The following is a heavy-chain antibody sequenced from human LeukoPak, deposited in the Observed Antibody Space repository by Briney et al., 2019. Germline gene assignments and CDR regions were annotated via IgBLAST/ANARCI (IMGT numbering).Heavy chain of an antibody. CDR3: ARAHSGNPSLFDY. CDR2: IYYSGST. Sequence: PSQTLSLTCTVSGGSIANSAYYWSWIRQHPGKGLEWIGYIYYSGSTSYNPSLQSRATISLDTSQNQFSLKVSSVTAADTAVYYCARAHSGNPSLFDYWGQGTLVTVSS. CDR1: GGSIANSAYY. D-gene: IGHD1-26*01. V-gene: IGHV4-31*03. J-gene: IGHJ4*02.